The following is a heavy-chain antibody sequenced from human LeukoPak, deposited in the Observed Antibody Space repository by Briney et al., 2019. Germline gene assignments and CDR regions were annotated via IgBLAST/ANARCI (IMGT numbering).Heavy chain of an antibody. V-gene: IGHV3-9*01. CDR2: ISWNSGSI. CDR3: AIGETRSRASFDY. CDR1: GFTFDDYA. D-gene: IGHD3-10*01. J-gene: IGHJ4*02. Sequence: PGRSLRLSCAASGFTFDDYAMHWGRQAPGKGLEWVSGISWNSGSIGYADSVKGRFTISRDNAKNSLYLQMNSLRAEDTALYYCAIGETRSRASFDYWGQGTPVTVSS.